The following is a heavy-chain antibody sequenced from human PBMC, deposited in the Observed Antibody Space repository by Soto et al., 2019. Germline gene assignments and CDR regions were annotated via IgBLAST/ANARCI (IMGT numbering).Heavy chain of an antibody. D-gene: IGHD3-22*01. CDR1: GFTFSSYG. J-gene: IGHJ4*02. CDR3: ARDGSLRAYYDCSGYYGGIYYFDY. CDR2: IWYDGSNK. Sequence: GGSLRLSCAASGFTFSSYGMHWVRQAPGKGLEWVAVIWYDGSNKYYADSVKGRFTISRDNSKNTLYLQMNSLRAEDTAVYYCARDGSLRAYYDCSGYYGGIYYFDYWGQGTLVTVSS. V-gene: IGHV3-33*01.